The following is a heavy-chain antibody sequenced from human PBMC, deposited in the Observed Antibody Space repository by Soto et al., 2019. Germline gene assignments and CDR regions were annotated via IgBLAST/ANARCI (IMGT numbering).Heavy chain of an antibody. Sequence: SETRSLTCTVSGGSISSYYWSWIRQPPGKGLEWIGYIYYSGSTNYNPSLKSRVTISVDTSKNQFSLKLSSVTAADTAVYYCARGVVGATDDYFEYWGQGTMVTVPQ. CDR2: IYYSGST. CDR1: GGSISSYY. J-gene: IGHJ4*02. CDR3: ARGVVGATDDYFEY. V-gene: IGHV4-59*01. D-gene: IGHD1-26*01.